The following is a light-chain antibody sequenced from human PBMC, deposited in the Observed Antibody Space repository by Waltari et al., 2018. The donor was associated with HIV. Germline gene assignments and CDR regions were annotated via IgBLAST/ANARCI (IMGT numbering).Light chain of an antibody. CDR3: AAWDDSRNAHVV. V-gene: IGLV1-44*01. CDR1: NSNIGSTS. J-gene: IGLJ2*01. CDR2: SLN. Sequence: QSVLTQPPSASGTPGQRVTISCSGSNSNIGSTSVNWYQQLPGTAPKLLLYSLNQRPVGVPDRFSCSNAGTSASLAISGLQSEDEADYYCAAWDDSRNAHVVFGGGTKLTVL.